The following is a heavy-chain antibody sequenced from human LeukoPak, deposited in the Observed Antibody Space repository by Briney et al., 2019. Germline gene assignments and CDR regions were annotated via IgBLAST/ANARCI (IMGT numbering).Heavy chain of an antibody. Sequence: SETLSLTCTVSGGSISSYYWSWIRQPPGKGLEWVGYIYYSGSTNYNPSLKSRVTLSVDTSKNQFSLKLSSVPAADTAVYYCASHRYGSETWGQGTLVTVSS. CDR3: ASHRYGSET. D-gene: IGHD3-10*01. CDR1: GGSISSYY. CDR2: IYYSGST. V-gene: IGHV4-59*01. J-gene: IGHJ5*02.